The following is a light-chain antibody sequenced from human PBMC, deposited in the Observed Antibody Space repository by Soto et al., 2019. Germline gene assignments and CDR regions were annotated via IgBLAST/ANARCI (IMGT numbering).Light chain of an antibody. CDR3: SAYTSSRTVL. J-gene: IGLJ2*01. CDR2: EVT. V-gene: IGLV2-14*01. CDR1: SSDVGGYNY. Sequence: QSALTQPASVSGSLGQSITISCTGTSSDVGGYNYVSWYQQHPGKDPKVVIFEVTKRPSGVSSRFSGSKSGDTASLTVSGLQAEDEGDYYCSAYTSSRTVLFGGGTKLTVL.